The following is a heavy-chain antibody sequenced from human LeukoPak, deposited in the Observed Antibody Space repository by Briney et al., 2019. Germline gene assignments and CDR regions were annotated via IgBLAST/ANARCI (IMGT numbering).Heavy chain of an antibody. V-gene: IGHV3-23*01. CDR2: ISGSDDNA. CDR1: GFRFSSYA. J-gene: IGHJ4*02. D-gene: IGHD6-13*01. CDR3: AKHSHSWYIGYFEY. Sequence: GGSLRLSCATPGFRFSSYAMSWVRQAPGKGLEWVSVISGSDDNAYYGDSMKGRFIISRDTSKNILYLQMNSLRAEDTAIYYCAKHSHSWYIGYFEYWGQGTLVTVSS.